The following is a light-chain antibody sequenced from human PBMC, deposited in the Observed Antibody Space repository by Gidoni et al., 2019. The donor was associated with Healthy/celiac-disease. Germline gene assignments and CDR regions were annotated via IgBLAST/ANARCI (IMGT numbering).Light chain of an antibody. J-gene: IGKJ3*01. CDR2: GAS. V-gene: IGKV3-15*01. Sequence: EIAMTQSPATLAVSPGERATRSCRASQSVSSNLAWYQQKPGQAPRLLIYGASTRATGIPARFSGSGSGTEFTLTISSLQSEDFAVYYCQQYNNWPFTFXPXTKVDIK. CDR3: QQYNNWPFT. CDR1: QSVSSN.